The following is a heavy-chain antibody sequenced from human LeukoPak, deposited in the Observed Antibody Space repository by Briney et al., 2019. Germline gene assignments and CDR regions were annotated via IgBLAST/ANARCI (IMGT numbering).Heavy chain of an antibody. CDR1: GFMFTHHG. J-gene: IGHJ4*02. CDR2: ICSDGSAR. V-gene: IGHV3-33*06. D-gene: IGHD4-11*01. Sequence: GGSLRLSCAASGFMFTHHGMHWVRQAPGKGLEWVSVICSDGSARFTTDSAKGRFAISRDHSRDMLYLNMNGLGADDPPVYYCAEDNQRGSDYTNSRDCWGQGTLVIVSS. CDR3: AEDNQRGSDYTNSRDC.